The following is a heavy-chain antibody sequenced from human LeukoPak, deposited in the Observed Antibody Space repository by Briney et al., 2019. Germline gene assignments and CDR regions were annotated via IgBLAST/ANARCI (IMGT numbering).Heavy chain of an antibody. V-gene: IGHV4-34*01. D-gene: IGHD3-9*01. CDR2: INHSGST. CDR1: GGSFSGYY. Sequence: PSETLSLTCAVYGGSFSGYYWSWIRQPPGKGLEWIGEINHSGSTNYNPSLKSRVTISIDTSKNQLSLKLSSVTAADTAVYYCARDVYDILTGSASYAFDIWGQGTMVTVSS. J-gene: IGHJ3*02. CDR3: ARDVYDILTGSASYAFDI.